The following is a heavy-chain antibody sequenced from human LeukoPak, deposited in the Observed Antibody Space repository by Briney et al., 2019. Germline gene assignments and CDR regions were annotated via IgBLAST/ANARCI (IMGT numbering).Heavy chain of an antibody. Sequence: PSDTLSLTCDVSGGSVTSTNWWTWVRQPPGKGLEWIGEVHLDGRTNYNPSLKSRLIMPVDLPENHISLKLTSVTAADTAVYYCAREGGFYRPLDYSGQGTLVTVSS. CDR2: VHLDGRT. J-gene: IGHJ4*02. CDR1: GGSVTSTNW. V-gene: IGHV4-4*02. CDR3: AREGGFYRPLDY. D-gene: IGHD3-3*01.